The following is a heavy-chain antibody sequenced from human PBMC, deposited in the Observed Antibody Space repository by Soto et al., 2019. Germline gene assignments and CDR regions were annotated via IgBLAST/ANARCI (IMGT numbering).Heavy chain of an antibody. V-gene: IGHV1-2*02. CDR3: ARGAYYDSSGPPFQH. Sequence: ASVKVSCKASGYTFTGYYMHWVLQAPGQGLEWMGWINPNSGGTNYAQKFQGRVTMTRDTSISTAYMELSRLRSDDTAVYYCARGAYYDSSGPPFQHWGQGTLVTVSS. D-gene: IGHD3-22*01. CDR2: INPNSGGT. CDR1: GYTFTGYY. J-gene: IGHJ1*01.